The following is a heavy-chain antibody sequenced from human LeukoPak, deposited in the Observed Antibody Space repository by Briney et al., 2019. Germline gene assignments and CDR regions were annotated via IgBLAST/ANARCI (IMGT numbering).Heavy chain of an antibody. Sequence: SETLSLTCTVSGGSISSTSYYWGWIRQPPGKGLEWIGTINYSGSTYYNPSLKSRVTISVDTSKNEISLKLNSVTAADTAMYYCARHGDLLSPFQTWGQGTLVTVSS. V-gene: IGHV4-39*01. J-gene: IGHJ5*02. D-gene: IGHD2-21*02. CDR3: ARHGDLLSPFQT. CDR2: INYSGST. CDR1: GGSISSTSYY.